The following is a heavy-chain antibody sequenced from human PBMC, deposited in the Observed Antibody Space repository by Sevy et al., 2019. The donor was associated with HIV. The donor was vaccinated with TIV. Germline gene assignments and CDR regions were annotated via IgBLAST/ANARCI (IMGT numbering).Heavy chain of an antibody. J-gene: IGHJ4*02. CDR3: AGGGGIQLSRVWVY. V-gene: IGHV3-30-3*01. CDR1: GFTFSSYA. CDR2: ISYDGSNK. D-gene: IGHD5-18*01. Sequence: GGSLRLSCAASGFTFSSYAMHWVRQAPGKGLEWVAVISYDGSNKYYADSVKGRFTNSRDNSKNTLNLQMNSLGAEDTAVYYCAGGGGIQLSRVWVYWGQGTLVTVSS.